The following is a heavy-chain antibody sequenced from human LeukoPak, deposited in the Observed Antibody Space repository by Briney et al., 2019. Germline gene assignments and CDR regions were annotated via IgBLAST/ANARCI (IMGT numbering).Heavy chain of an antibody. V-gene: IGHV4-4*07. D-gene: IGHD6-13*01. J-gene: IGHJ4*02. CDR2: IYSTGGT. CDR1: GGSISSYY. CDR3: ARQIASAGTAGFDF. Sequence: SETLSLTCTVSGGSISSYYWSCIRPPAGKGLERIGRIYSTGGTNYNPSLKSRVTMSVDTSKNQSSLRLRSVTAADTAVYYCARQIASAGTAGFDFWGQGALVTVSS.